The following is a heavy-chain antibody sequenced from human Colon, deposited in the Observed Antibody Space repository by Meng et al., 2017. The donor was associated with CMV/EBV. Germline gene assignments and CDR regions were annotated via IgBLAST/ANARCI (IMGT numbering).Heavy chain of an antibody. J-gene: IGHJ4*02. V-gene: IGHV1-2*02. CDR3: ARDPSGSRVPFDY. Sequence: QVQSVKTGADVKNPGDSVKFSCKGSGYAFSDYHIHWVRQAPGQGLEWMGWINSNSDATDYAQKFQGRLTMTRDTSITTVYMELSSLRSDDTAVYYCARDPSGSRVPFDYWGQGTLVTVSS. CDR2: INSNSDAT. D-gene: IGHD1-26*01. CDR1: GYAFSDYH.